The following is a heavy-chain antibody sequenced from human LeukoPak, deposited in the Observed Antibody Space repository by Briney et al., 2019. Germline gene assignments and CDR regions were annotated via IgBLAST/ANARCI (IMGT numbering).Heavy chain of an antibody. J-gene: IGHJ4*02. CDR2: ISYDGSNK. V-gene: IGHV3-30*03. CDR3: ARDYFGSPSALDY. CDR1: GFTFSSYS. D-gene: IGHD1-26*01. Sequence: GGSLRLSCAASGFTFSSYSMNWVRQAPGKGLEGVAVISYDGSNKNYADSVKGRFTISRDNSKNSLYLQMNSLRAEDTALYYCARDYFGSPSALDYWGQGTLVTVSS.